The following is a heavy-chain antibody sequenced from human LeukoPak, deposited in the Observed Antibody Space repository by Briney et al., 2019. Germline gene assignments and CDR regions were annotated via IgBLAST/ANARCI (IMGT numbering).Heavy chain of an antibody. J-gene: IGHJ4*02. V-gene: IGHV1-18*04. D-gene: IGHD2-15*01. CDR1: GYTFTSYG. CDR3: ATYGLGYCSGGSCYSPLELDY. CDR2: ISAYNGNT. Sequence: ASVKVSCKASGYTFTSYGISWVRQATGQGLEWMGWISAYNGNTNYAQKLQGRATMTTDSSTSTAYMELRSLRSDDTAVYYCATYGLGYCSGGSCYSPLELDYWGQGTLVTVSS.